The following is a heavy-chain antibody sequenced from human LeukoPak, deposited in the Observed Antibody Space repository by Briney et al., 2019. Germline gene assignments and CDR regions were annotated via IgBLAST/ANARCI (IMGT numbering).Heavy chain of an antibody. Sequence: PGGSLKLSCAASGFTFSSYWMSWVRQAPGKGLEWVANINQDGSGEYYVDSVKGRFTIFRDNAKNSVSLQMNSLRAEDTAMYYCARKVGKYSGWYNYWGQGTLVTVSS. J-gene: IGHJ4*02. D-gene: IGHD6-19*01. V-gene: IGHV3-7*01. CDR3: ARKVGKYSGWYNY. CDR2: INQDGSGE. CDR1: GFTFSSYW.